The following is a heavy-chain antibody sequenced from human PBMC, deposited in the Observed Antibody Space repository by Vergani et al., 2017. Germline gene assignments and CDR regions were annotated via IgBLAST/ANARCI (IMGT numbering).Heavy chain of an antibody. J-gene: IGHJ4*02. CDR1: GFSLSTSGVG. D-gene: IGHD6-19*01. CDR3: AHRHKGIAVAAHFDY. Sequence: QITLKESGPTLVKPTQTLTLTCTFSGFSLSTSGVGVGWIRQPPGKALEWLALIYWNDDKRYSPSLKSRLTITKDTSKNQVVLTMTNMDPVDTATYYCAHRHKGIAVAAHFDYWGQGTLVTVSS. V-gene: IGHV2-5*01. CDR2: IYWNDDK.